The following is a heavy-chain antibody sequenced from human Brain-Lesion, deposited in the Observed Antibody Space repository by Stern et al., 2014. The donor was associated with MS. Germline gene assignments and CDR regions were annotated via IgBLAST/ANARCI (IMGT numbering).Heavy chain of an antibody. CDR1: GFTFSNYW. CDR3: ARGERWFDS. V-gene: IGHV3-74*02. D-gene: IGHD3-10*01. Sequence: EVQLVESGGGLVQPGGSLRLSCAASGFTFSNYWMHWVRQAPGQGLVWAPRVNNDGRRTSYADSVKGRFTMSRDNAKNTLYLQMNSLRVEDTAIYYCARGERWFDSWGQGTLVTVSS. J-gene: IGHJ5*01. CDR2: VNNDGRRT.